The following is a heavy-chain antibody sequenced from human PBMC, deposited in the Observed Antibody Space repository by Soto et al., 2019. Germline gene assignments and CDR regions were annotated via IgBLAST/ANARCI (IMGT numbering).Heavy chain of an antibody. J-gene: IGHJ6*02. CDR2: IYYSGST. V-gene: IGHV4-59*01. CDR3: ASGGDYLYYAMDV. Sequence: SETLSLTCTVSGGSMSDYYWSWIRQPPGMGLEWIAYIYYSGSTNYNPSLKSRVTISVDTSKNQFSLKLSSVAAADTAVYYCASGGDYLYYAMDVWGQGTTVTVSS. CDR1: GGSMSDYY. D-gene: IGHD3-16*01.